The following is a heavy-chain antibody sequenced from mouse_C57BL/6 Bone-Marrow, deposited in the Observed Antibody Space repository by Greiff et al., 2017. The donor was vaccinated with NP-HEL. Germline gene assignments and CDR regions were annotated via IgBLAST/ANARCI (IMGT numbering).Heavy chain of an antibody. Sequence: ESGPGLVKPSQSLFLTCSITGFPITSGYYWIWIRQSPGKPLEWMGYITHSGETFYNPSLQSPISITRETSENQFFLQLNSVTTEDTAMYYCAGDYDGYWYFDVWGTGTTVTVSS. CDR2: ITHSGET. D-gene: IGHD2-3*01. V-gene: IGHV12-3*01. CDR1: GFPITSGYY. CDR3: AGDYDGYWYFDV. J-gene: IGHJ1*03.